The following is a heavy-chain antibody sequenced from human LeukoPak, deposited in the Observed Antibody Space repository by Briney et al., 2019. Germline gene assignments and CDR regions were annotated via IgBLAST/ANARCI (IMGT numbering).Heavy chain of an antibody. CDR2: IYHSGST. CDR1: GGSISSSNW. D-gene: IGHD2/OR15-2a*01. V-gene: IGHV4-4*02. J-gene: IGHJ4*02. CDR3: ASTHDPVLRRGYFDY. Sequence: KSSETLSLTCAVSGGSISSSNWWSWVRQPPGKGLEWIGEIYHSGSTNYNPSLKSRVTISVDKSKNQFSLKLSSVTAADTAVYYCASTHDPVLRRGYFDYWGKGTLVTVSS.